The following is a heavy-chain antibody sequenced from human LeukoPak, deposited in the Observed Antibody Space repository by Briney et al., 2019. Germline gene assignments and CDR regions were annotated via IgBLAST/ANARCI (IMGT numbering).Heavy chain of an antibody. V-gene: IGHV4-39*07. CDR2: INHSGNT. D-gene: IGHD5-18*01. CDR3: AGGYRYGLNYFDY. Sequence: PSETLTLTCTVSGGSIRSRYNYWGWIRQPPVNGLEWIGEINHSGNTNYNPSLKSRVTISVDTSKNQFSLKLSSVTAADTAVYYCAGGYRYGLNYFDYWGQGALVTVSS. CDR1: GGSIRSRYNY. J-gene: IGHJ4*02.